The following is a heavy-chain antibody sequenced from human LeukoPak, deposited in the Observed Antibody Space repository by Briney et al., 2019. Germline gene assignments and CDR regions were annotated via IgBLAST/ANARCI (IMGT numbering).Heavy chain of an antibody. CDR1: GGSLSSYY. CDR2: IYYSGST. J-gene: IGHJ6*03. CDR3: ARTYYYDSSGYYRYYYYMAV. V-gene: IGHV4-59*01. Sequence: PSETLSLTCTVSGGSLSSYYWSWIRQPPGKGLDWIGYIYYSGSTNYNPSLKSRVTISVDTSKKQFSLNLSSVTAADTAVYYCARTYYYDSSGYYRYYYYMAVWGKGTTVTISS. D-gene: IGHD3-22*01.